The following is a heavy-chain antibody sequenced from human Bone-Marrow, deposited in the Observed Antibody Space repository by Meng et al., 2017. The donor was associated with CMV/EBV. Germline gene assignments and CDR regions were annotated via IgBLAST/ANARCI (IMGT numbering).Heavy chain of an antibody. V-gene: IGHV3-21*01. Sequence: GESLKISCAASRFTFSKYTMNWVRQAPGKGLEWVSFISTSSSYKFHADSVKGRFTISRDNSKNTLYLQMNSLRAEDTAVYYCARVLSPNWEVFDYWGQGTLVTVSS. D-gene: IGHD7-27*01. CDR1: RFTFSKYT. J-gene: IGHJ4*02. CDR2: ISTSSSYK. CDR3: ARVLSPNWEVFDY.